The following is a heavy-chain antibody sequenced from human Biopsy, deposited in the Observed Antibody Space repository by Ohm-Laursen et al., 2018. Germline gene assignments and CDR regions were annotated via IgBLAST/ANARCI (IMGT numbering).Heavy chain of an antibody. D-gene: IGHD3-22*01. CDR2: ITSSGDTT. CDR1: GFTFSSYA. Sequence: GSLRLSCSASGFTFSSYAMSWVRQAPGKGLEWVSAITSSGDTTYYSDSVKGRFTISRDSSKNTLHLQTNSLRAEDTAVYYCAKDQGYYYDRSVYYYFDYWGQGTLVTVSS. CDR3: AKDQGYYYDRSVYYYFDY. V-gene: IGHV3-23*01. J-gene: IGHJ4*02.